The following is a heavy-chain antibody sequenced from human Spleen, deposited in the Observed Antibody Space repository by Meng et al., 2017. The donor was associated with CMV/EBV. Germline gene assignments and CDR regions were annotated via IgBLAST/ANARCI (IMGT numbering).Heavy chain of an antibody. D-gene: IGHD4-11*01. Sequence: GGSLSLSCAAPGFTFSSYAMHWVRQAPGKGLEWVAVISYDGSNKYYADSVKGRFTISRDNSKNTLYLQMNSLRAEDTAVYYCAKDLLKVSGNYELLRYYYYGMDVWGQGTTVTVSS. V-gene: IGHV3-30-3*01. CDR2: ISYDGSNK. J-gene: IGHJ6*02. CDR1: GFTFSSYA. CDR3: AKDLLKVSGNYELLRYYYYGMDV.